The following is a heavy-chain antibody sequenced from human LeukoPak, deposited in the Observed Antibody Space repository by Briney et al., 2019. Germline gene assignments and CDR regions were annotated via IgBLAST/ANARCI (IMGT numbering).Heavy chain of an antibody. J-gene: IGHJ5*02. Sequence: PSETLSLTCTVSGGSISNYYWSWIRQPPGKGLEWIGYIYYSGNTDYNPSLKSRVTISVDTSKNQFSLKLSSVTAADTAVYYCAREERYYYDSSGHNWFDPWGQGTLVTVSS. CDR1: GGSISNYY. V-gene: IGHV4-59*01. D-gene: IGHD3-22*01. CDR2: IYYSGNT. CDR3: AREERYYYDSSGHNWFDP.